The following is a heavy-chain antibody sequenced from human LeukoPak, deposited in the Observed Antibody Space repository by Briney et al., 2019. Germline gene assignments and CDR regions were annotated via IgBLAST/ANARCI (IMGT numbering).Heavy chain of an antibody. V-gene: IGHV1-69*05. CDR2: IIPIFGTA. J-gene: IGHJ4*02. CDR3: ARGYSGYDSDY. Sequence: SVKVSCKASGYTFTSYAISWVRQAPGQGLEWMGRIIPIFGTANYAQKFQGRVTITTDESTSTAYMELSSLRSEDTAVYYCARGYSGYDSDYWGQGTLVTVSS. D-gene: IGHD5-12*01. CDR1: GYTFTSYA.